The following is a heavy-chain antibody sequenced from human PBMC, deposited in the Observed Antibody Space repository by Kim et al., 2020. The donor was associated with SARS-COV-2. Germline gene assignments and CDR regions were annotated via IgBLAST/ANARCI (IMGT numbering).Heavy chain of an antibody. V-gene: IGHV3-21*01. CDR3: AREIGPEMGDAFDI. D-gene: IGHD1-26*01. J-gene: IGHJ3*02. CDR1: GFTFSSYS. CDR2: ISSSSSYI. Sequence: GGSLRLSCAASGFTFSSYSMNWVRQAPGKGLEWVSSISSSSSYIYYADSVKGRFTISRDNAKNSLYLQMNSLRAEDTAVYYCAREIGPEMGDAFDIWGQGTMVTVSS.